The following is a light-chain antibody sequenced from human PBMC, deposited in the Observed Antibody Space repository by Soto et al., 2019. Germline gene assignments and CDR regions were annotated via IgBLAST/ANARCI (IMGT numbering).Light chain of an antibody. CDR1: QSVSSN. Sequence: EIVMTQSPATLSVSPGERATLSCRASQSVSSNLAWYQQKPGQAPRLLIYGASTRATGIPARFSGSGSGTEFTLTISSLQSGDFAVYYCQHYNNWPRTFGGGTKVEIK. J-gene: IGKJ4*01. CDR2: GAS. CDR3: QHYNNWPRT. V-gene: IGKV3-15*01.